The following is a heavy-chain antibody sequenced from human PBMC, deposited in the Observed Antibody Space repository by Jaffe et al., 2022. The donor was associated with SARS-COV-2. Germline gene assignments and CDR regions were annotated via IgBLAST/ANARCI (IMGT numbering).Heavy chain of an antibody. J-gene: IGHJ4*02. CDR2: IRTKIDGGTT. D-gene: IGHD2-21*01. Sequence: EVQLVESGGDLVKPGGALRLSCTASGLTVTNAWMNWVRQAPGKGLEWVGHIRTKIDGGTTDYAAPVKGRFTISRDDSKNTLWLQMNSLKSEDTAVYYCTALLPPQGPRWGQGTLVTVSS. CDR3: TALLPPQGPR. CDR1: GLTVTNAW. V-gene: IGHV3-15*01.